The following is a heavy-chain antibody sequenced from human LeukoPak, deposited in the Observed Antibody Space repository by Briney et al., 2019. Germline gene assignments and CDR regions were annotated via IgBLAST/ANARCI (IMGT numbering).Heavy chain of an antibody. CDR2: IYYFGST. J-gene: IGHJ4*02. CDR3: ARSYYDRSDYFYSYFDY. CDR1: GGSISSYY. Sequence: SETLSLTCTVSGGSISSYYWSWIRQPPGKGLEWIGNIYYFGSTYFNPSLKSRVAISVDTSKNQFSLKLTSVTAADTAVYYCARSYYDRSDYFYSYFDYWGQGTLVTVSS. V-gene: IGHV4-59*12. D-gene: IGHD3-22*01.